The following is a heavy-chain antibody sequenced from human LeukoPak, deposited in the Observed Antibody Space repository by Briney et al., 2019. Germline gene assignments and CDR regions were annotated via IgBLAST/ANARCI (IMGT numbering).Heavy chain of an antibody. V-gene: IGHV4-31*03. CDR3: AREWLAGWFDP. CDR2: IYYSGST. J-gene: IGHJ5*02. D-gene: IGHD5-24*01. CDR1: GVSISSGGYY. Sequence: SETLSLTCTVSGVSISSGGYYWRWIRQHPGKGLEWIGYIYYSGSTYYNPSLKSRVTISVDTSKNQFSLKLSSVTAADTAVYYCAREWLAGWFDPWGQGTLVTVSS.